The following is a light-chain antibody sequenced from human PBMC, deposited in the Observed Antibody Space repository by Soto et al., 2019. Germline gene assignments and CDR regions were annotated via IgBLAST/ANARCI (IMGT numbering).Light chain of an antibody. CDR2: DAS. V-gene: IGKV3D-20*01. CDR3: QHYGDSPRGT. CDR1: QTVSSNY. J-gene: IGKJ4*01. Sequence: EVVLTQSPATLSLSPGERATLSCGASQTVSSNYLAWYQQKPGRAPRLLIYDASTRATGIPDRFRGSGSGTAVSLTISRLEPEDFAVYYWQHYGDSPRGTFCGGTKVEIK.